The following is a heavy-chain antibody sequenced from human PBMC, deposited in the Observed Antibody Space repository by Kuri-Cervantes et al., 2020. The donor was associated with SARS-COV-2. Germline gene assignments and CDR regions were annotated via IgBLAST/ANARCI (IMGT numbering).Heavy chain of an antibody. D-gene: IGHD3-10*01. J-gene: IGHJ4*02. Sequence: ASVKVSCKVSGYTLTELSMHWVRQAPGKGLEWMGGFDPEDGETIYAQKFQGRVTMTEDTSTDTAYMELSSLRSEDTAVYYCARYFGFGEFSDYFDYWGQGTLVTVSS. CDR1: GYTLTELS. CDR3: ARYFGFGEFSDYFDY. CDR2: FDPEDGET. V-gene: IGHV1-24*01.